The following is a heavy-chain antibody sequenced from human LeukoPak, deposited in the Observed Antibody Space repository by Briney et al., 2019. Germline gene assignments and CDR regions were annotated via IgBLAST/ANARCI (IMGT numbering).Heavy chain of an antibody. V-gene: IGHV4-59*01. D-gene: IGHD2-2*01. Sequence: PSETLSLTCTVSSGSFRTYYWSWIRQLPGKGLEWIGYIFYNEGTSYNPSLKSRVTISVDTSNNQLSLKVNSVTAADTAMYYCVKSNSRYQPWTLDIWGRGTMVTVSS. CDR1: SGSFRTYY. CDR3: VKSNSRYQPWTLDI. CDR2: IFYNEGT. J-gene: IGHJ3*02.